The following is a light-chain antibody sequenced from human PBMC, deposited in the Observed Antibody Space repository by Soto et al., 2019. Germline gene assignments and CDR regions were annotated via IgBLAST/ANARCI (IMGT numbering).Light chain of an antibody. V-gene: IGKV3-11*01. CDR3: QQRHMWPIT. CDR2: DAY. CDR1: QSFRGL. J-gene: IGKJ5*01. Sequence: EVVLTQSPLPRSLSTRVRATTSCRASQSFRGLLAWYQQKPGQAPRLLIYDAYNRATGIPPRFSGSGSGTDFTLTISSLEPEDSAVYYCQQRHMWPITFGQGNDWRL.